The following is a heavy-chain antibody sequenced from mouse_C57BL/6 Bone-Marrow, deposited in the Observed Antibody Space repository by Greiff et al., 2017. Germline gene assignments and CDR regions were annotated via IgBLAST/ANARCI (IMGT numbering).Heavy chain of an antibody. J-gene: IGHJ4*01. CDR2: IWSGGST. CDR1: GFSLTSYG. CDR3: ARNYGSSYVYAMDY. Sequence: QVHVKQSGPGLVQPSQSLSITCTVSGFSLTSYGVHWVRQSPGKGLEWLGVIWSGGSTDYNAAFISRLSISKDNSKSQVFFKMNSLQADDTAIYYCARNYGSSYVYAMDYWGQGTSVTVSS. D-gene: IGHD1-1*01. V-gene: IGHV2-2*01.